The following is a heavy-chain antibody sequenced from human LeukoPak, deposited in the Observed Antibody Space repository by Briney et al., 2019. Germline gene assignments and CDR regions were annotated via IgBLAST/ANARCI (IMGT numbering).Heavy chain of an antibody. CDR2: IYYSGST. CDR1: GGSISSYY. J-gene: IGHJ3*02. D-gene: IGHD3-16*01. V-gene: IGHV4-59*01. Sequence: SETLSLTCTVSGGSISSYYWSWIRQPPGKGLEWIGYIYYSGSTNYNPSLKSRVTISVDTSKNQFSLKLSSVTAADTAVYYCAASWGVDAFDIWGQGTMVTVSS. CDR3: AASWGVDAFDI.